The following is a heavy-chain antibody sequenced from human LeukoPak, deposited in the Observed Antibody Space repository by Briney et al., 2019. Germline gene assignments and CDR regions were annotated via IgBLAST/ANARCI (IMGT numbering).Heavy chain of an antibody. J-gene: IGHJ4*02. CDR2: ISYDGSNK. V-gene: IGHV3-30*14. Sequence: GGSLRLSCAASGFTFNSYAMHWVRQAPGKGLEWVAVISYDGSNKYYADSVKGRFTISRDNSKNTLYLQMNSLRAEDTAVYYCARVVAAGWGQGTLVTVSS. CDR3: ARVVAAG. D-gene: IGHD2-15*01. CDR1: GFTFNSYA.